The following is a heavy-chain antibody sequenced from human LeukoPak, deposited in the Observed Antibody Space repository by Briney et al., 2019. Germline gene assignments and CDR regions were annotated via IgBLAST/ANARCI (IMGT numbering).Heavy chain of an antibody. D-gene: IGHD2-15*01. CDR2: IHTSGST. V-gene: IGHV4-4*07. Sequence: SESLSLTCTVSGGSISSYYWNWIRQPAGKGLEWIGRIHTSGSTNYNPSLKSRVTISVDTSKNQFSLKLSSVTAADTAVYYCARVKGGYCSGGSCYPRINWFDPWGQGTLVTVSS. CDR1: GGSISSYY. J-gene: IGHJ5*02. CDR3: ARVKGGYCSGGSCYPRINWFDP.